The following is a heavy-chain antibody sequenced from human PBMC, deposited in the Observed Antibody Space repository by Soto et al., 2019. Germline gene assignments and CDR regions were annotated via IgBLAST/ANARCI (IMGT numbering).Heavy chain of an antibody. CDR3: ARDDYGDYPYNWFDP. CDR1: GYTFTSYA. CDR2: INAGNGNT. V-gene: IGHV1-3*01. Sequence: ASVKVSCKASGYTFTSYAMHWVRQAPGQRLEWMGWINAGNGNTKYSQKFQGRVTITRDTSASTAYMELSSLRSEDTAVYYCARDDYGDYPYNWFDPWGQGSLVTVPQ. J-gene: IGHJ5*02. D-gene: IGHD4-17*01.